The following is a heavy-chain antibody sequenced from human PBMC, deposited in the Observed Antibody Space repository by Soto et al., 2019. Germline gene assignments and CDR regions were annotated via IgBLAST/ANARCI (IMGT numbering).Heavy chain of an antibody. D-gene: IGHD4-17*01. V-gene: IGHV1-69*18. Sequence: QVQLVQSGTEVKKPGSSVKVSCTASGGTLTSYVINWVRQAPGQGLEWMGRIIPIFATGDYAQKFQGRVTISADDSASTVYMELSSLRSEDTAVYYCARGGHDYGDYGMDVWGQGTTVAV. CDR3: ARGGHDYGDYGMDV. J-gene: IGHJ6*02. CDR1: GGTLTSYV. CDR2: IIPIFATG.